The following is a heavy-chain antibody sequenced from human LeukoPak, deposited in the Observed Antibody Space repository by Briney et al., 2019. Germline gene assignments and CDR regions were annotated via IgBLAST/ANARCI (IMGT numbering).Heavy chain of an antibody. V-gene: IGHV4-38-2*02. J-gene: IGHJ4*02. D-gene: IGHD2-15*01. CDR2: IFHSGDV. Sequence: SETLSLTCIVSGYSIISDYFWGWVRQPPGKGPEWIGSIFHSGDVYYNPSLKSRVTLSVDPSKNRFSLKLTSVTAADTAIYYCARVVASTSIDSWGQGTLVTVSS. CDR1: GYSIISDYF. CDR3: ARVVASTSIDS.